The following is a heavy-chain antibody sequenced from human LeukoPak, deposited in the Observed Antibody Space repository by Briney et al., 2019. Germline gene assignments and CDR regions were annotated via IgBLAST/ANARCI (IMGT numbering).Heavy chain of an antibody. V-gene: IGHV3-30*18. J-gene: IGHJ3*02. CDR3: AKDGEVWWLRLNHDAFDI. CDR1: GFTFSSYG. CDR2: ISYDGSNK. D-gene: IGHD5-12*01. Sequence: PGGSLRLSCAASGFTFSSYGMHRVRQAPGKGLEGVAVISYDGSNKYYADSVKGRFTISRDNSKNTLYLQMNSLRAEDTAVYYCAKDGEVWWLRLNHDAFDIWGQGTMVTVSS.